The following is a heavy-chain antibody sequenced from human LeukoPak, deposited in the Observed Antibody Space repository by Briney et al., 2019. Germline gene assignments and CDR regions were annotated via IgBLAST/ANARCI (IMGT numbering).Heavy chain of an antibody. CDR1: GFTFDDYA. Sequence: PGRSLRLSCAASGFTFDDYAMHWVRQASGKGLEWVSGISWNSGSIGYADSVKGRFTISRDNAKNSLYLQMNSLRAEDTALYYCAKASLVLRYFDWLLPPDYWGQGTLVTVSS. V-gene: IGHV3-9*01. J-gene: IGHJ4*02. CDR2: ISWNSGSI. CDR3: AKASLVLRYFDWLLPPDY. D-gene: IGHD3-9*01.